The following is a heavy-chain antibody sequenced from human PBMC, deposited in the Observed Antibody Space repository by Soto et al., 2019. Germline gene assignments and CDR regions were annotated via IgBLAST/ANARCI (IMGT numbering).Heavy chain of an antibody. CDR3: ARFVPYYYDSSGYTFDY. CDR2: ISSSSSYI. V-gene: IGHV3-21*01. J-gene: IGHJ4*02. CDR1: GFTFSSYS. D-gene: IGHD3-22*01. Sequence: LRLSCAASGFTFSSYSMNWVRQAPGKGLEWVSSISSSSSYIYYADSVKGRFTISRDNAKNSLYLQMNSLRAEDTAVYYCARFVPYYYDSSGYTFDYWGQGTLVTVSS.